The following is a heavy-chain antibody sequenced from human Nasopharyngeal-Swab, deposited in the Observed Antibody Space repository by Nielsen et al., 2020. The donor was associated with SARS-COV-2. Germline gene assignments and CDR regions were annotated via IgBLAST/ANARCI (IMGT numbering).Heavy chain of an antibody. CDR1: GFSFRSYE. CDR2: ISSSGSTI. V-gene: IGHV3-48*03. D-gene: IGHD3-22*01. CDR3: ARDYRTYYYDSSGYYASYYYGMDV. Sequence: GGSLRLSCAASGFSFRSYEMNWVRQAPGKGLEWVSYISSSGSTIYYADSVKGRFTISRDNAKNSLYLQMNSLRAEDTAVYYCARDYRTYYYDSSGYYASYYYGMDVWGQGTTVTVSS. J-gene: IGHJ6*02.